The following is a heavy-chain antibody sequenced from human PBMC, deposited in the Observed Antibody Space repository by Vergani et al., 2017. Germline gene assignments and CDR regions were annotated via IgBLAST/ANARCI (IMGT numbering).Heavy chain of an antibody. CDR1: GFTFSSYG. Sequence: QVQLVESGGGAVQPGRSLRLSCAASGFTFSSYGMHWVRQAPGKGLEWVAVIWYDGSNKYYADSVKGRFTISRDNSKNTLYLQMNSLRAEDTAVYYCASPGSEGYCSSTSCYTWLAYWGQGTLVTVSS. D-gene: IGHD2-2*02. J-gene: IGHJ4*02. V-gene: IGHV3-33*01. CDR2: IWYDGSNK. CDR3: ASPGSEGYCSSTSCYTWLAY.